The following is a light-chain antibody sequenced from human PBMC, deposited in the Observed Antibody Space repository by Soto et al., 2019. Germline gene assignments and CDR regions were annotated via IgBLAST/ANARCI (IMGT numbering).Light chain of an antibody. CDR1: QSISSW. V-gene: IGKV1-5*01. J-gene: IGKJ2*02. Sequence: DIQMTQSPSTLSASVGDRVTITCRASQSISSWLAWYQQKPGKAPKLLIYDASSLESGVPSRFSGSGSGTECTLTISSLQPDDFATYYCQQYNSYGTFGQGTKLEIK. CDR3: QQYNSYGT. CDR2: DAS.